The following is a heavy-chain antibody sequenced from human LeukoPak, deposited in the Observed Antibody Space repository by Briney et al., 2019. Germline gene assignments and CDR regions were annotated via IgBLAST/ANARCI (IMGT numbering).Heavy chain of an antibody. CDR1: GFTVSANH. CDR3: ASQDGITIVRAVPAFGY. J-gene: IGHJ4*02. Sequence: GGSLRLSCAASGFTVSANHMNWVRQVPGKGLDWVSVMYSGGDTYYADSVKGRFTFSRDNSKNTLYLQMNSLRPEDTAVYYCASQDGITIVRAVPAFGYWGQGTLVTVSS. D-gene: IGHD3-10*01. V-gene: IGHV3-66*04. CDR2: MYSGGDT.